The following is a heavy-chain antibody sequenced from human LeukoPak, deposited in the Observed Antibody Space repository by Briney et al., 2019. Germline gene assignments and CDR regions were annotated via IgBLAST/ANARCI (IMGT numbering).Heavy chain of an antibody. CDR3: ARYGMTSATAWGFDY. CDR1: GGSISGYS. CDR2: IHYSGPT. D-gene: IGHD4-17*01. V-gene: IGHV4-59*01. J-gene: IGHJ4*02. Sequence: PSETLSLTCTVSGGSISGYSWSWIRQPPGKGLEWIGYIHYSGPTNYNPSLKSRVTISVDTSKKQFSLKLSSVTAADTAVYYCARYGMTSATAWGFDYWGQGTLVTVSS.